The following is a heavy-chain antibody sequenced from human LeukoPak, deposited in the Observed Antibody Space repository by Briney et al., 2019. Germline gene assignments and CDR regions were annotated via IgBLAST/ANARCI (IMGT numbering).Heavy chain of an antibody. V-gene: IGHV1-69*13. CDR2: IIPIFGTA. J-gene: IGHJ6*03. CDR3: AREAVERGYYYMDV. Sequence: SVKVSCKASGGTFSSYAISWVRQAPGQGLGWMGGIIPIFGTANYAQKFQGRVTITADESTSTAYMELSSLTSEDTAVYYCAREAVERGYYYMDVWGKGTTVTVSS. CDR1: GGTFSSYA. D-gene: IGHD2-15*01.